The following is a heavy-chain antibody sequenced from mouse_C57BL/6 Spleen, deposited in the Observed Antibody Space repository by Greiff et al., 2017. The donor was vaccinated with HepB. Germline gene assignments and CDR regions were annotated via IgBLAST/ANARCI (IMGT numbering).Heavy chain of an antibody. J-gene: IGHJ2*01. CDR3: TRTADGYYGGYYFDY. D-gene: IGHD2-3*01. CDR2: IWSGGST. V-gene: IGHV2-2*01. CDR1: GFSLTSYG. Sequence: VQLQQSGPGLVQPSQSLSITCTVSGFSLTSYGVHWVRQSPGKGLEWLGVIWSGGSTDYIAAFISRLSISKDNSKSQVSFKMNSLQADDTAIYYCTRTADGYYGGYYFDYWGQGTTLTVSA.